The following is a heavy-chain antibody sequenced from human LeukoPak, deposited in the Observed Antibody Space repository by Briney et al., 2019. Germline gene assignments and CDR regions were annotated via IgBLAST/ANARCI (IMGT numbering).Heavy chain of an antibody. V-gene: IGHV3-23*01. Sequence: GRSLRLSCAASGFTFGNYAMSWVRQAPGKGLEWVSGVSGSGTTTYYADSVKGRFSISRDNSKNTLYLQMNSLRDEDTAVYYCARGETSVTSYLNFWGQGTLVTVSS. J-gene: IGHJ4*02. D-gene: IGHD4-17*01. CDR3: ARGETSVTSYLNF. CDR2: VSGSGTTT. CDR1: GFTFGNYA.